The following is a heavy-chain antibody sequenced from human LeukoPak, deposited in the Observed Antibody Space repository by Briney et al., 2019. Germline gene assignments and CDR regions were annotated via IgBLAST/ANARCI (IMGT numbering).Heavy chain of an antibody. V-gene: IGHV3-30-3*01. J-gene: IGHJ3*02. CDR3: ARDLVITMIVVVDAFDI. D-gene: IGHD3-22*01. CDR2: ISYDGSNK. CDR1: GFTFNTYA. Sequence: GGSLRLSCVASGFTFNTYAIHWVRQAPGKGLEWVAVISYDGSNKYYEDSVKGRFTISRDNSKNTLYLQMNSLRAEDMAVYYCARDLVITMIVVVDAFDIWGQGTMVTVSS.